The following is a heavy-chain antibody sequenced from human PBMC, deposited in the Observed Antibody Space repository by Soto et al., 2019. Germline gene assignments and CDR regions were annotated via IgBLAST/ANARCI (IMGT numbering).Heavy chain of an antibody. CDR3: ARDWGAARRDPYCDY. V-gene: IGHV3-33*01. D-gene: IGHD6-6*01. Sequence: QVQLVESGGGVVQPGRSLRLSCVASGFTFSSYGLQWVRQAPGKGLEWVAVIWYDGSNKYYADSVKGRFTISRDNSKNTLYLQMNSLRAEDTAVYYCARDWGAARRDPYCDYWGQGTLVTVSS. J-gene: IGHJ4*02. CDR1: GFTFSSYG. CDR2: IWYDGSNK.